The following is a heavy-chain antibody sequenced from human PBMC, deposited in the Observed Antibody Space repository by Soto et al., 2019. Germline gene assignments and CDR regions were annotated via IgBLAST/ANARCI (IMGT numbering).Heavy chain of an antibody. CDR2: IYYSGST. CDR3: DSKAMVRGVIIQNDY. CDR1: GGSISSGDYY. V-gene: IGHV4-30-4*01. Sequence: QVQLQESGPGLVKPSPTLSLTCTVSGGSISSGDYYWSWIRQPPGKGLEWIGNIYYSGSTYYNPSLKSRVTISVDTSKNQFSLKLSTVTAADTAVYYCDSKAMVRGVIIQNDYWGQGTLVTVS. J-gene: IGHJ4*02. D-gene: IGHD3-10*01.